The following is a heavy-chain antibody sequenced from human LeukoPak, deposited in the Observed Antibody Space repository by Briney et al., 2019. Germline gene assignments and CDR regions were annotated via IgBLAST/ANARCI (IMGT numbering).Heavy chain of an antibody. V-gene: IGHV1-2*04. CDR2: INPNSGGT. D-gene: IGHD6-13*01. J-gene: IGHJ3*02. CDR1: GYTFTGYY. Sequence: ASVKVSCKASGYTFTGYYMHWVRQAPGQGLEWMGWINPNSGGTNYAQKFQGWVTMTKDTSISTAYMELSRLRSDDTAVYYCARRRHSSSWYAAFDIWGQGTMVTVSS. CDR3: ARRRHSSSWYAAFDI.